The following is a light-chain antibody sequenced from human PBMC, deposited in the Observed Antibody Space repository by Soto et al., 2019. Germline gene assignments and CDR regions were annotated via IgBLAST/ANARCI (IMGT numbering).Light chain of an antibody. CDR2: DIS. CDR3: QQRSNWPPVT. CDR1: ETINRH. J-gene: IGKJ1*01. V-gene: IGKV3-11*01. Sequence: EIVLTQSPATVSLSPGETATLSCRASETINRHLAWYQQKPGQAPRLLIYDISNRDTGIPARFSGSGSGTDFTLTISSLEPEDFAVYYCQQRSNWPPVTFGQGTKVEIK.